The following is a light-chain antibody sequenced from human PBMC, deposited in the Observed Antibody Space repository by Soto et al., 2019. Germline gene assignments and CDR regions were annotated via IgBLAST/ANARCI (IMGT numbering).Light chain of an antibody. CDR1: SRDIGGYNY. CDR2: EFS. CDR3: SSYTSSSTVV. V-gene: IGLV2-14*01. J-gene: IGLJ2*01. Sequence: QSTLTQPASVSGSPGQSITISCTGTSRDIGGYNYVSWYQKHPGKAPKLMIYEFSNRPSGVSNRFSGSKSGNTASLTISGLQSEDEADYYCSSYTSSSTVVFGGGTKLTVL.